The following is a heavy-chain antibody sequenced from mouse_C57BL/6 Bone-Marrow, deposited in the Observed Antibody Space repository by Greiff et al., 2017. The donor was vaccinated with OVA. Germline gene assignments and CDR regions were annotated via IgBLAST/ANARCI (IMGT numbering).Heavy chain of an antibody. CDR3: ARKRVSSFSMDY. Sequence: VQLQQSGAELVRPGTSVKVSCKASGYAFTNYLIEWVKQRPGQGLEWIGVINPGSGGTNYNEKFKGKATLTADKSSSTAYMQLSSLTSEDSAVYFCARKRVSSFSMDYWGQGTSVTVSS. D-gene: IGHD1-1*01. CDR1: GYAFTNYL. CDR2: INPGSGGT. V-gene: IGHV1-54*01. J-gene: IGHJ4*01.